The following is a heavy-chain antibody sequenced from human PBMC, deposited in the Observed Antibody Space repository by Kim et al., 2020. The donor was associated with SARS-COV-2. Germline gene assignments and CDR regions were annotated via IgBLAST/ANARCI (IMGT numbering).Heavy chain of an antibody. Sequence: AQKLQGRVTMTTDTSTSTAYMELRSLRSDDTAVYYCARDRSGWYSGYFDYWGQGTLVTVSS. CDR3: ARDRSGWYSGYFDY. V-gene: IGHV1-18*01. D-gene: IGHD1-26*01. J-gene: IGHJ4*02.